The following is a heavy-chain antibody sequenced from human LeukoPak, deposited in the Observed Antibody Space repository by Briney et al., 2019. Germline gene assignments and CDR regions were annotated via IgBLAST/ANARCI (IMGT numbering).Heavy chain of an antibody. J-gene: IGHJ4*02. V-gene: IGHV3-7*03. CDR2: INQDGSDT. CDR3: ARILPSNY. CDR1: GFTFSTYW. Sequence: GVTLRRSCAASGFTFSTYWMGWVRQTPGEGLEWVANINQDGSDTYYVDSAKGRFSISRDNAKNSLYLQMNNLRAEDTAVYYCARILPSNYWGQGTLVTVSS.